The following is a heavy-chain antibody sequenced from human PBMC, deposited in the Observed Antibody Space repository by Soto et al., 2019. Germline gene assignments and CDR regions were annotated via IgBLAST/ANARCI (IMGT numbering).Heavy chain of an antibody. D-gene: IGHD3-16*01. CDR3: AKSGEPFDRGV. J-gene: IGHJ4*02. Sequence: SETLPLTCSVSGATMNNYYGSWIRQSPGKGLEHIGYMPFSGGANYSPSLRSRVTISVDTSNNQFSLKLSSMTAADTATSYCAKSGEPFDRGVCGQGILVTV. V-gene: IGHV4-59*01. CDR1: GATMNNYY. CDR2: MPFSGGA.